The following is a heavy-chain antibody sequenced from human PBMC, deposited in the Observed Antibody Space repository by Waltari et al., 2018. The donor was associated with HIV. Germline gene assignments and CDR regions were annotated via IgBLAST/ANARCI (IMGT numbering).Heavy chain of an antibody. CDR3: ARAGIATAILFDY. CDR2: INYSGST. Sequence: LPLWASAPGLVKPSETLSLTCTVCGVSLRSGNYYWAWIRQPPGKGLEWIGSINYSGSTYYKTSLKSRVTTSLVTSMNQFSLELSSMTAADTAVYYCARAGIATAILFDYWGQGSLVTVSS. V-gene: IGHV4-39*07. J-gene: IGHJ4*02. D-gene: IGHD2-21*02. CDR1: GVSLRSGNYY.